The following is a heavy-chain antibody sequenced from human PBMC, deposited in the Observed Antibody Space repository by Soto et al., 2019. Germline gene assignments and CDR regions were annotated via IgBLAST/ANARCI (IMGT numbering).Heavy chain of an antibody. CDR2: ISYDGSNK. CDR1: FNFRRFC. V-gene: IGHV3-30-3*01. J-gene: IGHJ6*02. CDR3: ARDLYDFWSGYKRYYYYGMDV. Sequence: GGALGLSFCGLWFNFRRFCFALVRPGPGKGVEGGGGISYDGSNKYYADSVKGRFTISRDNSKNTLYLQMNSLRAEDTAVYYCARDLYDFWSGYKRYYYYGMDVWGQGTTVTVSS. D-gene: IGHD3-3*01.